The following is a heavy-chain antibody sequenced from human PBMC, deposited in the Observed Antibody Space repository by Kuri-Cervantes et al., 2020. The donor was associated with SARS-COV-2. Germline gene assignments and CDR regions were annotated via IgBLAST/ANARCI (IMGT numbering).Heavy chain of an antibody. CDR1: GGTFSSYA. CDR2: IIPIFGTA. J-gene: IGHJ4*02. V-gene: IGHV1-69*05. Sequence: SVKVSCKASGGTFSSYAISWVRQAPGQGLEWMGGIIPIFGTANYAQKFQGRVTMTTDTSTSTAYMELRSLRSDDTAVYYCARDLERQGYCSSTSCSIDYWGQGTLVTVSS. D-gene: IGHD2-2*01. CDR3: ARDLERQGYCSSTSCSIDY.